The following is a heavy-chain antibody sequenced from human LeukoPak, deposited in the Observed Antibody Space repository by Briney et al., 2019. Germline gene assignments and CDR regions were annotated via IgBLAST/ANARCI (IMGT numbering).Heavy chain of an antibody. CDR3: ATSSGWYRYDS. Sequence: PSETLSLTCTVSGASIIGPKWRNWVRLSPGKGMEWIGEIFHSGSTHYNPSLKSRVTIPVDTSKNQFSLILTSVTDADTAVYYCATSSGWYRYDSWGQGTLVTVSS. J-gene: IGHJ4*02. V-gene: IGHV4-4*02. CDR2: IFHSGST. D-gene: IGHD6-19*01. CDR1: GASIIGPKW.